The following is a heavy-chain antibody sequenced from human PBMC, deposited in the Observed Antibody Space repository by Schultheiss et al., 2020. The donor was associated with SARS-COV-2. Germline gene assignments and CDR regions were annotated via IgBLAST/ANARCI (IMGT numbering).Heavy chain of an antibody. V-gene: IGHV2-70*12. J-gene: IGHJ6*01. D-gene: IGHD1-1*01. Sequence: SGPTLVKPTETLTLTCTVSGFSLSNARMGVSWIRQPPGKALEWLARIDWDDDKFYSTSLKTRLTISKDTSKNQVVLTMTNMDPVDTATYYCAHRRGGTPTSYYYGMDVWGQGTTVTVSS. CDR3: AHRRGGTPTSYYYGMDV. CDR2: IDWDDDK. CDR1: GFSLSNARMG.